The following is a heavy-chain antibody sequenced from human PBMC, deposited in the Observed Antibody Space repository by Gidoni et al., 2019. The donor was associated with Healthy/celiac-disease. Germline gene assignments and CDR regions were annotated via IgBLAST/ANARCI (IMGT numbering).Heavy chain of an antibody. V-gene: IGHV3-33*01. Sequence: QVQLVESGGGVVQPGRSLRLSCAASGFPFSSYGMHWVRQAPGKGLEWVAVIWYDGSNKYYADSVKGRFTISRDNSKNTLYLQMNSLRAEDTAVYYCARDAGRFLDRFDPWGQGTLVTVSS. CDR1: GFPFSSYG. D-gene: IGHD3-3*01. CDR2: IWYDGSNK. CDR3: ARDAGRFLDRFDP. J-gene: IGHJ5*02.